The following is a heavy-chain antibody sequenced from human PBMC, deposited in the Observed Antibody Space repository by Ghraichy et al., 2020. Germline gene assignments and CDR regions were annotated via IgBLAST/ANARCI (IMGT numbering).Heavy chain of an antibody. CDR1: GGSFSGYY. D-gene: IGHD2-15*01. Sequence: SETLSLTCAVYGGSFSGYYWSWIRQPPGKGLEWIGVINHSGSTNYNPSLKRRVTISVDTSKNQFSLKLSSVTAADTAVYYCARARDVVGGNCYGYWCQGTVVTVSS. V-gene: IGHV4-34*01. J-gene: IGHJ4*02. CDR3: ARARDVVGGNCYGY. CDR2: INHSGST.